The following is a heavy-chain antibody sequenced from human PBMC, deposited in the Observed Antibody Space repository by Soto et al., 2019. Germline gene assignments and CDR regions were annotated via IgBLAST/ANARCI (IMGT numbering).Heavy chain of an antibody. J-gene: IGHJ4*02. D-gene: IGHD3-3*01. Sequence: GGSLRLSCTASGFSFGDYAMSWFRQAPGKGLEWVGFIRSKAYGGTTEYAASVKGRFTISRDDSKSIAYLDMNSLKTKDAAVYYCSRVKSLQFLEWILFDYWGQGTQVTVSS. CDR2: IRSKAYGGTT. CDR3: SRVKSLQFLEWILFDY. CDR1: GFSFGDYA. V-gene: IGHV3-49*03.